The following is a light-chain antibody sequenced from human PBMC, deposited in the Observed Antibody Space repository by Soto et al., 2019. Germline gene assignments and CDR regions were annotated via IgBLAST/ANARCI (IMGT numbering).Light chain of an antibody. CDR1: QSLLHITGETF. V-gene: IGKV2D-29*02. Sequence: DGVMTQTPLSLSVAPGQPASISCKSSQSLLHITGETFLFWYLQKPDQSPQLLIYEVSTRVSGVPDRFSCSGAGTDFTLEISRVETDDVGIYYGMQSTQLPPTFGQGTRLGIE. CDR2: EVS. CDR3: MQSTQLPPT. J-gene: IGKJ5*01.